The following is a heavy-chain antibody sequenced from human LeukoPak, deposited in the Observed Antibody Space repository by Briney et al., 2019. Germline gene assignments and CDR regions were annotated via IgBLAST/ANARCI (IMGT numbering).Heavy chain of an antibody. CDR2: ISSSSSTI. CDR3: ARDNYYDSSGYPALRY. D-gene: IGHD3-22*01. V-gene: IGHV3-48*04. CDR1: GFTFSSYS. Sequence: GGSLRLSCAASGFTFSSYSMNWVRQAPGKGLEWVSYISSSSSTIYYADSVKGRFTISRDNAKNSLYLQMNSLRAEDTAVYYCARDNYYDSSGYPALRYWGQGTLVTVSS. J-gene: IGHJ4*02.